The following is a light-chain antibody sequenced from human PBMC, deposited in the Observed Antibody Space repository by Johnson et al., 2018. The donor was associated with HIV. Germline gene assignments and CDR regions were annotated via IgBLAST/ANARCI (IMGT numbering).Light chain of an antibody. CDR3: QSYDNALSGSKV. CDR2: GND. J-gene: IGLJ1*01. V-gene: IGLV1-40*01. Sequence: QSALTQPPSVSAAPGQRVTISCSGSSSNIGAGYDVHWYQQFPGTAPKLLIYGNDNRPSGVPERFSGSKSGTSASLAITGLQAEDEADYYCQSYDNALSGSKVFGTGTEVTVL. CDR1: SSNIGAGYD.